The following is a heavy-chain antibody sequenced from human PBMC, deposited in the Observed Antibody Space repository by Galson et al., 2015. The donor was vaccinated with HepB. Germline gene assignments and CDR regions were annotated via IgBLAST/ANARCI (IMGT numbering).Heavy chain of an antibody. J-gene: IGHJ4*02. D-gene: IGHD3/OR15-3a*01. CDR3: VCLLVKVFELFDY. Sequence: SLRLSCAASTFIFSSYSMNWVRQAPGKGLEWVSYIRDNGTTINHVDSVKGRFTISRDNAKNSLYLQMNSLRAEDTAVYYCVCLLVKVFELFDYWGQGTLVTVSS. CDR2: IRDNGTTI. V-gene: IGHV3-48*04. CDR1: TFIFSSYS.